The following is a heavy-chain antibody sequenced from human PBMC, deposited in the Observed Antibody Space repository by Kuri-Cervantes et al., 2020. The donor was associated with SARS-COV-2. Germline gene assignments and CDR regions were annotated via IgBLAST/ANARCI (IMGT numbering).Heavy chain of an antibody. CDR3: ARHPYYYESSGSLFRVYDH. CDR2: IYYSGST. Sequence: SETLSLTCTVSGGSISSSSYYWGWIRQPPGKGLEWIGSIYYSGSTYYNPSLKSRVTISVDTSKNQFSLTMNSVTAADTAVYYCARHPYYYESSGSLFRVYDHWGPGTLVTVSS. V-gene: IGHV4-39*01. J-gene: IGHJ4*02. CDR1: GGSISSSSYY. D-gene: IGHD3-22*01.